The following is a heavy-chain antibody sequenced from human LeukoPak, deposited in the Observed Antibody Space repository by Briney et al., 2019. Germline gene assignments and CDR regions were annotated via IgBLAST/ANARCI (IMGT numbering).Heavy chain of an antibody. V-gene: IGHV4-61*02. D-gene: IGHD3-9*01. CDR3: AKLNVLRYFDWPEGYFDY. J-gene: IGHJ4*02. CDR1: GGSISSGSYY. Sequence: SETLSLTCTVSGGSISSGSYYWSWIRQPAGKGLEWIGRIYTSGSTNYNPSLKSRVTISVDTSKNRFSLKLSSVTAADTAVYYCAKLNVLRYFDWPEGYFDYWGQGTLVTVSS. CDR2: IYTSGST.